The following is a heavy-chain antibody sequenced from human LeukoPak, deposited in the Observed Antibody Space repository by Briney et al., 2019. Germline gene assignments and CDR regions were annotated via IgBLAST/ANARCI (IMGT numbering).Heavy chain of an antibody. V-gene: IGHV3-23*01. CDR3: AKKNRYDILTGKPYYFDY. CDR2: ISGSGGST. CDR1: GFTFSSYA. Sequence: GGSLRLSCAASGFTFSSYAMSWVRQAPGKGLEWVSAISGSGGSTYYADSVKGRFTISRDNSKNTLYLQMNSLSAEDSAVYYCAKKNRYDILTGKPYYFDYWGQGTLVTVSS. J-gene: IGHJ4*02. D-gene: IGHD3-9*01.